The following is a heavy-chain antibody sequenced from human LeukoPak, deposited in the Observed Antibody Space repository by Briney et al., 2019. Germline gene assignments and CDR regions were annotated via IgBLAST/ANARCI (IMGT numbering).Heavy chain of an antibody. CDR3: AKDPSGDYIGAFDF. Sequence: PGGSLRLSCAGSGFTFINYAMIRVRQAPGKGLEWVAAITGSGAGTYYADSVKGRFTVSRDNSKSTLYLQMNSLRPEDTAVYYCAKDPSGDYIGAFDFWGQGTMVTVSS. CDR1: GFTFINYA. D-gene: IGHD4-17*01. V-gene: IGHV3-23*01. J-gene: IGHJ3*01. CDR2: ITGSGAGT.